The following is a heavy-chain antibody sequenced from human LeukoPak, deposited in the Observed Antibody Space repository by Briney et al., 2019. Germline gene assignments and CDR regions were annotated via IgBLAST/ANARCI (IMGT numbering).Heavy chain of an antibody. CDR2: IYYSGST. V-gene: IGHV4-39*07. Sequence: SETLSLTCTVSGGSISSSSYYWGWIRQPPGKGLEWIGSIYYSGSTYYNPSLKSRVTISVDTSKNQISLRLSSVTAADTAVYYCARDTSSLPGQGPTGYFYWWGQGSLVTVSS. J-gene: IGHJ4*02. CDR1: GGSISSSSYY. D-gene: IGHD6-6*01. CDR3: ARDTSSLPGQGPTGYFYW.